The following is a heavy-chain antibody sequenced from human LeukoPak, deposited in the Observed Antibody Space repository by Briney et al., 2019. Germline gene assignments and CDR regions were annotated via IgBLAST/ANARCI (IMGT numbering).Heavy chain of an antibody. CDR1: GYTFTGYY. J-gene: IGHJ4*02. CDR3: VRGTREGYTYGRYYFDS. V-gene: IGHV1-2*02. CDR2: INPNSGGT. D-gene: IGHD5-18*01. Sequence: GASVKVSCKASGYTFTGYYIHWVRQAPGQGLEWMGWINPNSGGTNYAQKFEGRVTMTRDTSISTAYMELSRLGSDDTAVYYCVRGTREGYTYGRYYFDSWGQGTQVTVSS.